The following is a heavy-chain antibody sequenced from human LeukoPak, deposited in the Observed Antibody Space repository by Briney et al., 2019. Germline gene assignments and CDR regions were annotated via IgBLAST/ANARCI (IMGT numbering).Heavy chain of an antibody. V-gene: IGHV4-31*03. CDR2: IYYSGST. CDR3: AREGSERYFDL. CDR1: GGSISSGGYY. Sequence: SETLSLTCTVSGGSISSGGYYWSWIRQHPGKGLEWIGYIYYSGSTYYNPSLKSRVTISVDTSKNQFSLKLSSVTAADTAVYYCAREGSERYFDLWGRGTLVTVSS. J-gene: IGHJ2*01.